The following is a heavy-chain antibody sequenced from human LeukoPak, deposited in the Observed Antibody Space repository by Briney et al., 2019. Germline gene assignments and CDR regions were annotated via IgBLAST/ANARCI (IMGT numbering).Heavy chain of an antibody. CDR3: AGSRGEARFDS. V-gene: IGHV4-39*01. J-gene: IGHJ4*02. Sequence: PPQTLSLTCTVSGGSFSISDHYWGWIRQPPGKGLEWIGTMYCSGSTYFNPSLKSRVTISIDTSKNQFSPKLSSVTAADTAIYYCAGSRGEARFDSWGQGTLVTVSS. CDR2: MYCSGST. D-gene: IGHD3-10*01. CDR1: GGSFSISDHY.